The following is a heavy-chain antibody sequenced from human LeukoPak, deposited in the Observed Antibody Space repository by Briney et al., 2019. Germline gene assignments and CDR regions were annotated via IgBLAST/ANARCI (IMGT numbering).Heavy chain of an antibody. Sequence: GASVKVSCKASGYTFTGYYMHWVRRAPGQGLEWMGWINPNSGGTNYAQKFQGRVTMTRDTSISTAYMELSRLRSDDTAVYYCARSRRGENGPPDYWGQGTLVTVSS. J-gene: IGHJ4*02. CDR3: ARSRRGENGPPDY. V-gene: IGHV1-2*02. D-gene: IGHD3-16*01. CDR2: INPNSGGT. CDR1: GYTFTGYY.